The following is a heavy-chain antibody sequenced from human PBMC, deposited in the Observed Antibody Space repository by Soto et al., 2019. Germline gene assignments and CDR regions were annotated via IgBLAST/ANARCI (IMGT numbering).Heavy chain of an antibody. Sequence: GGSLRLSCAASGFTFSSYGMHWVRQAPGKGLEWVAVIWYDGSNKYYADSVKGRFTISRDNSKNTLYLQMNSLRAEDTAVYYCARVPEWSPAYFDYWGQGTLVTVSS. CDR2: IWYDGSNK. J-gene: IGHJ4*02. V-gene: IGHV3-33*01. D-gene: IGHD3-3*01. CDR3: ARVPEWSPAYFDY. CDR1: GFTFSSYG.